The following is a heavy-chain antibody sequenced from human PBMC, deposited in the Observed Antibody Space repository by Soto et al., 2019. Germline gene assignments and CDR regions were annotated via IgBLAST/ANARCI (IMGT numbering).Heavy chain of an antibody. D-gene: IGHD3-10*01. CDR1: VFTFSSYG. J-gene: IGHJ5*02. CDR3: EKVEDYYH. CDR2: ISYDGSNK. V-gene: IGHV3-30*18. Sequence: PRGSLRISCASSVFTFSSYGMGWVRQAPGKGLEWVAVISYDGSNKYYADSVKGRFTISRDNSKNTLYLQMNSLRAEDTAVYYCEKVEDYYHWGQGTMVTVSS.